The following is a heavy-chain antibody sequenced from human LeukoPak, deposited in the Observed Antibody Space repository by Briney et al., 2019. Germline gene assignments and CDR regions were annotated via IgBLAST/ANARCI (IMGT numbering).Heavy chain of an antibody. D-gene: IGHD3-3*01. CDR3: AGSDSITIFGVVNHYYMDV. CDR2: ISGSGGST. V-gene: IGHV3-23*01. CDR1: GFTFSSYA. J-gene: IGHJ6*03. Sequence: GGSLRLSCAASGFTFSSYAMSWVRQAPGKGLEWVSAISGSGGSTYYADSVKGRFTISRDNSKNSLYLQMNSLRAEDTALYYCAGSDSITIFGVVNHYYMDVWGKGTTVTVSS.